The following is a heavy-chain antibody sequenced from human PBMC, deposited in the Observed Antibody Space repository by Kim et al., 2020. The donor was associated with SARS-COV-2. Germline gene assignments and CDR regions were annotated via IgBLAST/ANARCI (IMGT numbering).Heavy chain of an antibody. CDR3: AKVQNVEGRLRRYGMDV. V-gene: IGHV3-23*01. CDR2: ISGSGGST. D-gene: IGHD1-1*01. J-gene: IGHJ6*02. CDR1: GFTFSSYA. Sequence: GGSLRLSCAASGFTFSSYAMSWVRQAPGKGLEWVSAISGSGGSTYYADSVKGRFTISRDNSKNTLYLQMNSLRAEDTAVYYCAKVQNVEGRLRRYGMDVWGQGTTVTVSS.